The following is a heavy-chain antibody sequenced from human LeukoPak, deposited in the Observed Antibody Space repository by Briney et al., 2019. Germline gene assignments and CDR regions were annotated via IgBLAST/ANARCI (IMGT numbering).Heavy chain of an antibody. J-gene: IGHJ4*02. D-gene: IGHD3-16*01. V-gene: IGHV4-59*01. CDR3: ARGGARHPYYFDY. Sequence: SETLSLTCTVSGGSISSYYWSWIRQPPGKGLEWIGYIYYSGSTNYNPSLKSRVTISVDTSKNQFSLKLSSVTAADTAVYYCARGGARHPYYFDYWGQGTLVTVSS. CDR1: GGSISSYY. CDR2: IYYSGST.